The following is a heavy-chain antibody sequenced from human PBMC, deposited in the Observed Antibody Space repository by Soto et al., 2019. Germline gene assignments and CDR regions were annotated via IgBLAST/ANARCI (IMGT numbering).Heavy chain of an antibody. CDR1: GFTFSAYY. CDR3: ARSLLDEYSSSWRSAYYGMDV. CDR2: INPNSGGT. J-gene: IGHJ6*02. Sequence: QVQLVQSGAELKKPGASVKVSCKASGFTFSAYYIYWVRQAPGHGLEWIGWINPNSGGTNNAQKFRGRVTMTRDTSTSTVYMELSALIPDDPAVYYCARSLLDEYSSSWRSAYYGMDVWGQGTTVTVSS. D-gene: IGHD6-13*01. V-gene: IGHV1-2*02.